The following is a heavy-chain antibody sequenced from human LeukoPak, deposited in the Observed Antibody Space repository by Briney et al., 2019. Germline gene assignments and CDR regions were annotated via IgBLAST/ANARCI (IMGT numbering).Heavy chain of an antibody. V-gene: IGHV3-30*02. J-gene: IGHJ4*02. CDR1: GFTFSSYG. D-gene: IGHD5-24*01. CDR2: IWYDGSNK. CDR3: AKGVSEMATIYFDY. Sequence: GGSLRLSCAASGFTFSSYGMHWVRQAPGKGLEWVAFIWYDGSNKYCADSVKGRFTISRDNSKNTLYLQMNSLRAEDTAVYYCAKGVSEMATIYFDYWGQGTLVTVSS.